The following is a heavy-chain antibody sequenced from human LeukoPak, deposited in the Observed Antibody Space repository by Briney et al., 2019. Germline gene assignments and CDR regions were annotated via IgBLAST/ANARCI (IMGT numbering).Heavy chain of an antibody. CDR3: ATTQYFSFPSQSLHQGPNWFDP. CDR2: LYHTGSA. D-gene: IGHD2/OR15-2a*01. V-gene: IGHV4-39*02. Sequence: SETLSLTCSVSGGSISNGFYYWGWIRQPPGKGLEWIGSLYHTGSAYYNPSLESRVAIFVDTSKNHFSLRLSSVTAADTAVYYCATTQYFSFPSQSLHQGPNWFDPWGQGTLVTVSS. CDR1: GGSISNGFYY. J-gene: IGHJ5*02.